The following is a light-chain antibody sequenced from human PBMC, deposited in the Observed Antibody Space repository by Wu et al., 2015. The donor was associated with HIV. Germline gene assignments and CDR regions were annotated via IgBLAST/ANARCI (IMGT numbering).Light chain of an antibody. CDR2: DAS. V-gene: IGKV3-11*01. Sequence: IVLTQSPATLSLSPGERATLSCRASQSTSYLAWYQQKPGQAPRLLIYDASNRATGIPARFSGSGSGTDFTLTISSLEPEDFAVYYCQQRSNWPPITFGQGTRLXIK. CDR1: QSTSY. J-gene: IGKJ5*01. CDR3: QQRSNWPPIT.